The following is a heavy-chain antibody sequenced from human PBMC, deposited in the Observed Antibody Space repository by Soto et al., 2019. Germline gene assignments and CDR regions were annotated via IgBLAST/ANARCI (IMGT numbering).Heavy chain of an antibody. J-gene: IGHJ6*02. CDR1: GFTFSSYA. CDR2: ISGSGGST. CDR3: AKDLGIFGVVLMDV. D-gene: IGHD3-3*01. Sequence: GGSLRLSCAASGFTFSSYAMSWVRQAPGNGLEWVSAISGSGGSTYYADSVKGRFTISRDNSKNTLYLQMNSLRAEDTAVYYCAKDLGIFGVVLMDVWGQGTTVTVSS. V-gene: IGHV3-23*01.